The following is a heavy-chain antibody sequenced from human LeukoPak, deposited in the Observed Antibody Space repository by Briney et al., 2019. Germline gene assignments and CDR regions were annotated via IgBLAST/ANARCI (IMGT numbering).Heavy chain of an antibody. CDR2: IWYEGSDK. CDR1: GFTFSSYG. D-gene: IGHD6-13*01. Sequence: TGRSLRLSCAASGFTFSSYGMHWVRQAPGRGLEWVAVIWYEGSDKHYADSVKGRFTISRDNSKNTLYLQLNSLRAEDTAVYYCARGSSSWYYFDYWGQGTLVTVSS. CDR3: ARGSSSWYYFDY. V-gene: IGHV3-33*01. J-gene: IGHJ4*02.